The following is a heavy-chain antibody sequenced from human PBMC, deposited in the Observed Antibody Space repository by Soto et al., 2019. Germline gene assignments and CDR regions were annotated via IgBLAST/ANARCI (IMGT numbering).Heavy chain of an antibody. CDR1: GFTFTNYW. J-gene: IGHJ3*02. CDR2: IDSHGDGR. Sequence: EVQVVESGGGLVQPGGSLRLSCAASGFTFTNYWMRWVRQVPGEGLVWVSRIDSHGDGRSYADFVKGRFTISRDNAKNTLYLQMNSLRVEDTAIYYCGTVFEKWGQGTMVTVSS. V-gene: IGHV3-74*01. CDR3: GTVFEK.